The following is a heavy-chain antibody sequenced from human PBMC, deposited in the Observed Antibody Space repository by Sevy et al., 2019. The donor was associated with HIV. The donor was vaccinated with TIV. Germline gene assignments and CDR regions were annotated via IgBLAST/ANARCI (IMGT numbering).Heavy chain of an antibody. V-gene: IGHV3-7*03. D-gene: IGHD2-2*01. Sequence: GGSLRLSCAASGFTFSSYWMSWVRQAPGKGLEWVANIKRDGSEKYYVDSVKGRFTISRDNAKNSLYLQMNSLRAEDTAVYYCVRDCSSASCLWGMDVWGQGTTVTVYS. J-gene: IGHJ6*02. CDR3: VRDCSSASCLWGMDV. CDR1: GFTFSSYW. CDR2: IKRDGSEK.